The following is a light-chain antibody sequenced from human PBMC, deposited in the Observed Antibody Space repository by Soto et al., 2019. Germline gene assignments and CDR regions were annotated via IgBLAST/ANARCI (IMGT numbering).Light chain of an antibody. CDR2: GAS. Sequence: SCRASQTVTRSYVAWYQQKPGQAPRLLIYGASTRATGIPARFSGSGSGTEFTLTISSLQSEDFAVYYCQQYNNWPPRTFGQGTKVDIK. J-gene: IGKJ1*01. CDR3: QQYNNWPPRT. CDR1: QTVTRS. V-gene: IGKV3-15*01.